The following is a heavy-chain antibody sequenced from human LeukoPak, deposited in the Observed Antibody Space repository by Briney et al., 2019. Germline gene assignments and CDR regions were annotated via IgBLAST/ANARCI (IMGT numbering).Heavy chain of an antibody. CDR3: ARVSRYYYDSSGYYPYYFDY. D-gene: IGHD3-22*01. J-gene: IGHJ4*02. CDR1: GGSISSGGYS. CDR2: IYHSGST. V-gene: IGHV4-30-2*01. Sequence: SETLSLTCAVSGGSISSGGYSWSWIRQPPGKGLEWIGYIYHSGSTYYNPSLKSRVIISVDRSKNQFSLKLSSVTAADTAVYYCARVSRYYYDSSGYYPYYFDYWGQGTLVTVSS.